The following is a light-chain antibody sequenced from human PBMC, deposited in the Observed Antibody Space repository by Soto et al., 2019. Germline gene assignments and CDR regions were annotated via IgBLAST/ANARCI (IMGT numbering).Light chain of an antibody. CDR1: QSISSW. J-gene: IGKJ1*01. CDR3: QQYNSYSAT. V-gene: IGKV1-5*01. CDR2: DAS. Sequence: DIQMTNSPSTLSASEGDIVTITCRASQSISSWLAWYQQKPGKAPKLLIYDASSLESGVPSRFSGSGSGTEFTLTISSLQPDDFATNYCQQYNSYSATFGQATKVDIK.